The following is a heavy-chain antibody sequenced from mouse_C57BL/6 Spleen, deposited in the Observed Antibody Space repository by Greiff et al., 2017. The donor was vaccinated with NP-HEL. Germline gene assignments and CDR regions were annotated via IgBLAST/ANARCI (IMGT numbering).Heavy chain of an antibody. CDR3: ATGDYDLSYAMDY. Sequence: QVQLQQSGTELVKPGASVKLSCKASGYTFTSYWMHWVKQRPGQGLEWIGNINPSNGGTNYNEKFKSKATLTVDESSSTAYMQLSSLTSEDSAVYYCATGDYDLSYAMDYWGQGTSVTVSS. CDR1: GYTFTSYW. CDR2: INPSNGGT. J-gene: IGHJ4*01. D-gene: IGHD2-4*01. V-gene: IGHV1-53*01.